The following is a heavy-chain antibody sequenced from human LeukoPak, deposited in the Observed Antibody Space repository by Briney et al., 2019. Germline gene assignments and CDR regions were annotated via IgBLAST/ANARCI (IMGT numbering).Heavy chain of an antibody. CDR1: GYTFTSYA. J-gene: IGHJ6*02. V-gene: IGHV1-8*02. Sequence: GASVKVSCKASGYTFTSYAMHWVRQAPGQRLEWMGWMNPNSGNTGYAQKFQGRVTMTRNTSISTAYMELSSLRSEDTAVYYCARVDYRYYYYGMDVWGQGTTVTVSS. CDR3: ARVDYRYYYYGMDV. CDR2: MNPNSGNT. D-gene: IGHD3/OR15-3a*01.